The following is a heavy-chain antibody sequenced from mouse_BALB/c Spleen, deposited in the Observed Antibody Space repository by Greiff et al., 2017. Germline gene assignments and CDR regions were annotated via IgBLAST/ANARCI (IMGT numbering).Heavy chain of an antibody. D-gene: IGHD4-1*01. CDR2: IYPGDGST. CDR1: GYTFTSYY. V-gene: IGHV1S56*01. J-gene: IGHJ4*01. CDR3: ARGLTGRDYYAMDY. Sequence: QVQLQQSGPELVKPGASVKMSCKASGYTFTSYYIHWVKQRPGQGLEWIGWIYPGDGSTKYNEKFKGKTTLTADKSSSTAYMLLSSLTSEDSAIYFCARGLTGRDYYAMDYWGQGTSVTVSS.